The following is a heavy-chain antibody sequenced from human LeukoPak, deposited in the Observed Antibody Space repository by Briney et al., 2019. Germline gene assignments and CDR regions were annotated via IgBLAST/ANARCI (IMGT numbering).Heavy chain of an antibody. CDR2: IHTSGSA. CDR1: GGSISSGSYH. D-gene: IGHD3-16*02. V-gene: IGHV4-61*02. Sequence: PSETLSLTCTVSGGSISSGSYHWSWIRQPAGKGLEWIGRIHTSGSANYNPSLKSRFTISVDTSKNQFSLKLSSVTAADTAVYYCARSDIWGSYRFLDYWGQGILVTVSS. CDR3: ARSDIWGSYRFLDY. J-gene: IGHJ4*01.